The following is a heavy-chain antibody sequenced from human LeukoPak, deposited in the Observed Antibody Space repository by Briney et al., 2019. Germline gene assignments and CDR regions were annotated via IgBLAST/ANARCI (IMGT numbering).Heavy chain of an antibody. CDR3: ARLSGYAVES. CDR1: GFTFSSYA. Sequence: QPGGSLRLSCAASGFTFSSYAMTWVRQAPGEGLEWVSAISGSGGSTYYADSVKGRFTISRDNAKKSLYLQMNSLRPEDTAVYYCARLSGYAVESWGQGTLVTVSS. CDR2: ISGSGGST. D-gene: IGHD5-12*01. V-gene: IGHV3-23*01. J-gene: IGHJ4*02.